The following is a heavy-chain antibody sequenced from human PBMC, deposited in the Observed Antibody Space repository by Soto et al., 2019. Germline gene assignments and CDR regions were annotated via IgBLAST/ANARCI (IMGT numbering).Heavy chain of an antibody. CDR3: ARDLENCSGGSCYSPSGYFDY. D-gene: IGHD2-15*01. CDR2: ISSSSSYI. CDR1: GFTFSSYS. V-gene: IGHV3-21*01. Sequence: EVQLVESGGGLVKPGGSLRLSCAASGFTFSSYSMNWVRQAPGKGLEWVSSISSSSSYIYYADSVKGRFTISRDNAKNSLYLQMNSLRAEDTAVYYCARDLENCSGGSCYSPSGYFDYWGQGTLVTVSS. J-gene: IGHJ4*02.